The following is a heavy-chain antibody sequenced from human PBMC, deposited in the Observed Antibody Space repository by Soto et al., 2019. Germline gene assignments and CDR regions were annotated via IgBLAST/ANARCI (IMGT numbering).Heavy chain of an antibody. V-gene: IGHV3-21*01. J-gene: IGHJ4*02. Sequence: EVQLVESGGGLVKPGGSLRLSCAASGFTFNSYSMNWVRQAPGKGLEWVSSMSRSSRYIYYADSVKGRFTISRDNASNSVYLQMNSLRAEDTAVYYCARDGGVAATLANYFDYWGQGTLVTVSS. CDR1: GFTFNSYS. D-gene: IGHD2-15*01. CDR3: ARDGGVAATLANYFDY. CDR2: MSRSSRYI.